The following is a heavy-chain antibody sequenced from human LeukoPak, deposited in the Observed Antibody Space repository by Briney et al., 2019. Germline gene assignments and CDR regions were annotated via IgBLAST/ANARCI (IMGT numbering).Heavy chain of an antibody. CDR2: ISAYNGNT. D-gene: IGHD5-24*01. CDR3: ARDRRDGYNFRADY. J-gene: IGHJ4*02. CDR1: GYTFTSYG. Sequence: ATVKVSCKASGYTFTSYGISWVRQAPGQGLEWMGWISAYNGNTNYAQKLQGRVTMTTDTSTSTAYMELRSLRSDDTAVYYCARDRRDGYNFRADYWGQGTLVTVSA. V-gene: IGHV1-18*01.